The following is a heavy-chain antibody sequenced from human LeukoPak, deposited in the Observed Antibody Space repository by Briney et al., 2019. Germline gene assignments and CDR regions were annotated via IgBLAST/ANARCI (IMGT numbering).Heavy chain of an antibody. CDR1: GFTFSDYY. Sequence: PGGPLRLSCAASGFTFSDYYMTWIRQAPGKGLEGVSYISGNSGNTNYADSVKGRFTISRDNAKNALYLQMHSPRAEATAVYYCARESYSGMDVWGKGTTVTVSS. CDR3: ARESYSGMDV. D-gene: IGHD2-21*01. V-gene: IGHV3-11*06. CDR2: ISGNSGNT. J-gene: IGHJ6*04.